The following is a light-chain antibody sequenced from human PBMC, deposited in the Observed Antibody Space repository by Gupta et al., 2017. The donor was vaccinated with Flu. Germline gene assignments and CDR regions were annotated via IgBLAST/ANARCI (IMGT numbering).Light chain of an antibody. V-gene: IGKV1-39*01. CDR1: QRIRTS. CDR3: QQSDNTLSHT. J-gene: IGKJ5*01. Sequence: SSLFASVGDRGTNACRARQRIRTSLAWYQQKPGKAPKLLIYSASSWQTGIPARLSGSGSGTDFTLTISRLQPEDFATYYCQQSDNTLSHTFGQGTQLEIK. CDR2: SAS.